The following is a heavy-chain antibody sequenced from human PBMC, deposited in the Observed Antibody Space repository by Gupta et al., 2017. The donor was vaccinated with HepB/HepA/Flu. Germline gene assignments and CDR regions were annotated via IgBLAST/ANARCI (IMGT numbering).Heavy chain of an antibody. CDR3: ATSTMVTNLWFDP. Sequence: QVQLLESGGGVVQPGRSLRLSCAASGFTFSSYGVHWVAQAPGKGLAWVGVIWYDGSTKYEADAVKGRFTISRDNAKNTRYLQMQGVGLXDTAVYYSATSTMVTNLWFDPGGEGTMVTVFS. V-gene: IGHV3-33*01. CDR1: GFTFSSYG. J-gene: IGHJ5*02. CDR2: IWYDGSTK. D-gene: IGHD4-17*01.